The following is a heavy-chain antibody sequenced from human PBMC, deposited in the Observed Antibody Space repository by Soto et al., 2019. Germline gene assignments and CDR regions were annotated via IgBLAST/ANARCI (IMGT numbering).Heavy chain of an antibody. D-gene: IGHD2-21*02. CDR3: AREPGGDSTTNRFDY. CDR2: IIPIFGTA. Sequence: QVQLVQSVAEVKKPGSSVKVSCKASGGTFSSYAISWVRQAPGQGLEWMGGIIPIFGTANYAQNFQGRVTITADESTGTSYMALSSLRSEDTAVYYCAREPGGDSTTNRFDYWGHGTLVTVSS. CDR1: GGTFSSYA. J-gene: IGHJ4*01. V-gene: IGHV1-69*12.